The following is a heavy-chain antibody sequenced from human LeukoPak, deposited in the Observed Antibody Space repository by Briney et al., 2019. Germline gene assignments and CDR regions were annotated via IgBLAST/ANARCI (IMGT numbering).Heavy chain of an antibody. CDR2: ISAYNGNT. Sequence: ASVKVPCKASGYTFTSYGISWVRQAPGQGLEWMGWISAYNGNTNYAQKLQGRVTVTTDTSTSTAYMELRSLRSDDTAVYYCARSHYYDSSGYYYHFDYWGQGTLVTVSS. J-gene: IGHJ4*02. CDR1: GYTFTSYG. V-gene: IGHV1-18*01. D-gene: IGHD3-22*01. CDR3: ARSHYYDSSGYYYHFDY.